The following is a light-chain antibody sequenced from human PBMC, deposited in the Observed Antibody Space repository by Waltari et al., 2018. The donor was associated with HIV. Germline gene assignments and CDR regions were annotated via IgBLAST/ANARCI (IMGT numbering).Light chain of an antibody. Sequence: DIVMTQSPLSLPVTPGEPASISCKSSQSLLHSNGYNYLDWYLQKPGQSPQLLIYLGSNPASGVPDRVSGSGSGTDFTLKIRRVEAEDVGVYYCMQALQTPITFGQGTRLEIK. CDR2: LGS. V-gene: IGKV2-28*01. CDR1: QSLLHSNGYNY. J-gene: IGKJ5*01. CDR3: MQALQTPIT.